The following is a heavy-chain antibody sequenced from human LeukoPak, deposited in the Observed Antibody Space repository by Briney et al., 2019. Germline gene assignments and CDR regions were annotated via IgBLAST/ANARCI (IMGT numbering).Heavy chain of an antibody. CDR1: GYTFTGYY. D-gene: IGHD6-13*01. CDR2: INPNSGGT. Sequence: ASAKVSCKASGYTFTGYYMHWVRQAPGQGLEWMGWINPNSGGTNYAQKFQGRVTMTRDTSISTAYMELSRLRSDDTAVYYCARDSAAAETADYWGQGTLVTVSS. J-gene: IGHJ4*02. V-gene: IGHV1-2*02. CDR3: ARDSAAAETADY.